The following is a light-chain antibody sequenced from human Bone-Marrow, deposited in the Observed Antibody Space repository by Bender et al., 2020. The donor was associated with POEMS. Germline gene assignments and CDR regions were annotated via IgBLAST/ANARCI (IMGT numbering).Light chain of an antibody. Sequence: SYVLTQPPSVSVAPGQTARITCGGNNIGSKSVHWYQQKSGQAPVLVIYEDSKRPSGIPERFSGSNSGNTATLTISGTQAMDEADYYCQAWVSSTVFGGGTKLTVL. CDR1: NIGSKS. J-gene: IGLJ2*01. CDR2: EDS. V-gene: IGLV3-9*01. CDR3: QAWVSSTV.